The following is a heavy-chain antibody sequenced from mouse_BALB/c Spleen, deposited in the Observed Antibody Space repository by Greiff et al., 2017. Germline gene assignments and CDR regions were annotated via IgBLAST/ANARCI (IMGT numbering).Heavy chain of an antibody. V-gene: IGHV5-9-3*01. CDR1: GFTFSSYA. J-gene: IGHJ4*01. CDR2: ISSGGSYT. CDR3: ARRGGTTGYAMDY. D-gene: IGHD2-14*01. Sequence: EVKVVESGGGLVKPGGSLKLSCAASGFTFSSYAMSWVRQTPEKRLEWVATISSGGSYTYYPDSVKGRFTISRDNAKNTLYLQMSSLRSEDTAMYYCARRGGTTGYAMDYWGQGTSVTVSS.